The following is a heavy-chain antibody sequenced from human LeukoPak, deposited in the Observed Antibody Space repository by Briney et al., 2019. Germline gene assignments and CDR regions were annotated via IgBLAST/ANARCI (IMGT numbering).Heavy chain of an antibody. CDR2: ICGGGAVT. Sequence: PGGSLRLSCAASGFTFSSYAMSWLRQAPGKGLEWVSSICGGGAVTYYADSVKGRFTISRDNSKNTVYLQMNSLRAEDTAVYYCAKEPRVATIEIFDYWGQGTLVTVSS. CDR1: GFTFSSYA. J-gene: IGHJ4*02. CDR3: AKEPRVATIEIFDY. V-gene: IGHV3-23*01. D-gene: IGHD5-12*01.